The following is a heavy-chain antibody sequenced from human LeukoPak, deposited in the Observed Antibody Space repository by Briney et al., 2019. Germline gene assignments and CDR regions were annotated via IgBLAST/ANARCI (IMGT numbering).Heavy chain of an antibody. Sequence: GGSLRLSCAASGFTFSDYYMSWIRQAPGKGLEWVSYISSSGSTINYADSVKGRFTISRDNAKNSLYLQMNSLRAEDTALYYCARDGVHYYGSGGYYNINWFDPWGQGTLVTVSS. D-gene: IGHD3-10*01. CDR3: ARDGVHYYGSGGYYNINWFDP. J-gene: IGHJ5*02. CDR2: ISSSGSTI. V-gene: IGHV3-11*01. CDR1: GFTFSDYY.